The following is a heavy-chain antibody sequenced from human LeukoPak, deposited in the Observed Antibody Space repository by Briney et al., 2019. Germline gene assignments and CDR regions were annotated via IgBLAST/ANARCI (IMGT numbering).Heavy chain of an antibody. CDR2: IYYSGST. CDR3: ATRSGSYYPFDY. J-gene: IGHJ4*02. D-gene: IGHD1-26*01. Sequence: PSETLSLTCTVFGGSISSSSYYWGWIRQPPGKGLEWIGSIYYSGSTYYNPSLKSRVTISVDTSKNQFSLKLSSVTAADTAVYYCATRSGSYYPFDYWGQGTLVTVSS. V-gene: IGHV4-39*01. CDR1: GGSISSSSYY.